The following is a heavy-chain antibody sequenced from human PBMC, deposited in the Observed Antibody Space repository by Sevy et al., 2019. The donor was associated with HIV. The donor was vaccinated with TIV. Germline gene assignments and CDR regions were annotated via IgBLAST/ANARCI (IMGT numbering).Heavy chain of an antibody. CDR1: GFIFGTYA. V-gene: IGHV3-23*01. CDR3: AKGDRTFYGMDV. Sequence: GGSLRLSCAASGFIFGTYAMSWVRQAPGKGLEWVSAISGSGGSTYYADSLEGRFTISRDNSEKKLYLQMNSLRAEDTAVYYCAKGDRTFYGMDVWGQGTTVTVSS. CDR2: ISGSGGST. J-gene: IGHJ6*02.